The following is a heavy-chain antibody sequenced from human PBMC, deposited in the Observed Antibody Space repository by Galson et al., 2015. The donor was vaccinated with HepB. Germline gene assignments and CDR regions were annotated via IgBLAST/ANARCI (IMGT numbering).Heavy chain of an antibody. D-gene: IGHD1-26*01. V-gene: IGHV3-30*02. J-gene: IGHJ4*02. Sequence: SLRLSCAASGFTFSSYGMHWVRQAPGKGLEWVAFIRYDGSNKYYADSVKGRFTISRDNSKNTLYLQMNSLRAEDTAVYYCAKEGATSLGRPQYYFDYWGQGTLVTVSS. CDR3: AKEGATSLGRPQYYFDY. CDR2: IRYDGSNK. CDR1: GFTFSSYG.